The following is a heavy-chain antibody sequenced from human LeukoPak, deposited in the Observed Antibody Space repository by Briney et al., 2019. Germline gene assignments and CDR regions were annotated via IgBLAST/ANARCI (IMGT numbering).Heavy chain of an antibody. V-gene: IGHV4-59*12. CDR2: IYYSGST. CDR1: GGSISSYY. CDR3: AREDSSWYTDY. J-gene: IGHJ4*02. Sequence: SETLSLTCTVSGGSISSYYWSWIRQPPGKGLEWIGYIYYSGSTNYNPSLKSRVTISVDTSKNQFSLKLSSVTAADTAVYYCAREDSSWYTDYWGQGTLVTVPS. D-gene: IGHD6-13*01.